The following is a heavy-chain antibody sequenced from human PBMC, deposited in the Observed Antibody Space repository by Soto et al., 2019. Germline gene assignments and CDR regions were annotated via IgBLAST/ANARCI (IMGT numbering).Heavy chain of an antibody. CDR3: AGGMCFGGSCYLDV. V-gene: IGHV1-69*12. J-gene: IGHJ4*02. Sequence: QVQLVQSGAEVKKPGSSVKVSCKASGGTFSTYTLYWVRQAPAQGLEWMGGISPGIDIRDYAQKFQGGVTITADASTSTVYMQLSTLISEDTALSYCAGGMCFGGSCYLDVWGQGTLVTVSS. CDR2: ISPGIDIR. D-gene: IGHD2-15*01. CDR1: GGTFSTYT.